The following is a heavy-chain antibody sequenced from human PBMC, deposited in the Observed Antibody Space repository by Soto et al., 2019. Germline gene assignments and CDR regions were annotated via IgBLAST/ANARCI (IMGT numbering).Heavy chain of an antibody. CDR1: GGSISSYF. D-gene: IGHD3-10*01. Sequence: TSETQSLTCIVSGGSISSYFWSWIRQHPGKGLEWIGYIHYSGSTKYNPSLKSRVSISVDSSKNQFSLKVSSVTEADTAVYYCARDEARDYYDSGNSYGMDVWGPGTTVTVSS. V-gene: IGHV4-59*01. CDR2: IHYSGST. CDR3: ARDEARDYYDSGNSYGMDV. J-gene: IGHJ6*02.